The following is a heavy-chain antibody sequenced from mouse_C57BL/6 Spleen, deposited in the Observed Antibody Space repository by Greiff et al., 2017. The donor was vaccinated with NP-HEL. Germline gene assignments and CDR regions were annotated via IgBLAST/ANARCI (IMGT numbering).Heavy chain of an antibody. CDR2: ISSGSSTI. CDR1: GFTFSDYG. Sequence: EVKLVESGGGLVKPGGSLKLSCAASGFTFSDYGMHWVRQAPEKGLEWVAYISSGSSTIYYADTVKGRFTISRDNAKNTLFLQMTSLRSEDTAMYYCARQDYDSPYAMDYWGQGTSVTVSS. V-gene: IGHV5-17*01. D-gene: IGHD2-4*01. J-gene: IGHJ4*01. CDR3: ARQDYDSPYAMDY.